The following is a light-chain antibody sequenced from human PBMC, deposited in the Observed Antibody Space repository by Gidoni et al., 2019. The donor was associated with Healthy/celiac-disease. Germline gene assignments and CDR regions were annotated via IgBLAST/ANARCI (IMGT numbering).Light chain of an antibody. CDR1: QSISRY. Sequence: IQITQSPSSLSASVGDRVTITCRASQSISRYLNWYQQKPGKAPKLLIYAASRLQSGVPSRFSGSGSGTDFTLTISRLQTEDFATYYCQKSYSTLTFGGGTKVEIK. J-gene: IGKJ4*01. CDR2: AAS. V-gene: IGKV1-39*01. CDR3: QKSYSTLT.